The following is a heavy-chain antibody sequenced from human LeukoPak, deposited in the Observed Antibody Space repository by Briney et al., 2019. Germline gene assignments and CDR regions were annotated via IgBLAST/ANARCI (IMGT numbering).Heavy chain of an antibody. J-gene: IGHJ6*03. D-gene: IGHD3-3*01. V-gene: IGHV1-69*01. Sequence: SVKVSCKASGGTFISCAISWVRQAPAQGLEWMGGIIPIFGTANYEHKFQGRVTLTADDSTSTAYMELSSLRSENTAVYYCARDGSYYDFWSGYYRTPLYYYYYYMDVGGKGTTVTVS. CDR1: GGTFISCA. CDR3: ARDGSYYDFWSGYYRTPLYYYYYYMDV. CDR2: IIPIFGTA.